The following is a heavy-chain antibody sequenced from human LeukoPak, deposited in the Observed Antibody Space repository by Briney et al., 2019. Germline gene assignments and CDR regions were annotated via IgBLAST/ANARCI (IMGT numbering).Heavy chain of an antibody. D-gene: IGHD3-3*01. CDR2: IIPILGIA. CDR1: GGTFISYA. V-gene: IGHV1-69*04. Sequence: EASVTVSCQASGGTFISYAIRWVRPAPGQGLAWMGRIIPILGIANYAQKFQGRVTITADKSTRTAYMELSSLRSEDTAVYYCARDGITIFGVVQSRNEKYFQHWGQGTLVTVSS. J-gene: IGHJ1*01. CDR3: ARDGITIFGVVQSRNEKYFQH.